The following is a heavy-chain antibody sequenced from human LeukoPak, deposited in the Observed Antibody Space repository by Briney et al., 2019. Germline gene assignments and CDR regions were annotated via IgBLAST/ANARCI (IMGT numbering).Heavy chain of an antibody. V-gene: IGHV3-23*01. CDR1: GFTFSSYA. CDR2: ISGSGGST. J-gene: IGHJ3*02. Sequence: GGSLRLSCAASGFTFSSYAMSWVRQAPGKGLEWVSAISGSGGSTYYADSVKGRFTISRDNSKNTLYLQMNSLRAEDTAVYYCARGMQYYEFWSGVQGAFDIWGQGTMVTVSS. CDR3: ARGMQYYEFWSGVQGAFDI. D-gene: IGHD3-3*01.